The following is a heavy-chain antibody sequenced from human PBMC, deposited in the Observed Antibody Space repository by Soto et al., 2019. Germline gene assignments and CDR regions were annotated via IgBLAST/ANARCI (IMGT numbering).Heavy chain of an antibody. CDR3: ARDLGGVVVVPAAIGPYNWFDP. V-gene: IGHV6-1*01. CDR1: GDSVSSNSAA. J-gene: IGHJ5*02. D-gene: IGHD2-2*01. Sequence: KQSQTLSLNCAISGDSVSSNSAAWNWIRQSPSRGLEWLGRTYYRSKWYNDYAVSVKSRITINPDTSKNQFSLQLNSVTPEDTAVYYCARDLGGVVVVPAAIGPYNWFDPWGQGTLVTVSS. CDR2: TYYRSKWYN.